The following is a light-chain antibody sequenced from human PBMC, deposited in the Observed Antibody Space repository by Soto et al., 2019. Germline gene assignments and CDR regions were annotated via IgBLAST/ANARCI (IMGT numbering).Light chain of an antibody. CDR3: QQNYSTPWT. Sequence: EIVMAQFPETLAVSVGERATIKCRSSQSLLHSSDNRNYLTWYQQKPGQPPKLLIYWASTRQSGVPDRFSGSGSGTDFTLTINSLQAEDVAVYYCQQNYSTPWTFGQGTKVDIK. CDR2: WAS. CDR1: QSLLHSSDNRNY. J-gene: IGKJ1*01. V-gene: IGKV4-1*01.